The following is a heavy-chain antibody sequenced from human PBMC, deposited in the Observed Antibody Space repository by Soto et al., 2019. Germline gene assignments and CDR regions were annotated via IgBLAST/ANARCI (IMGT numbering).Heavy chain of an antibody. J-gene: IGHJ6*02. CDR1: GGTFSSYT. CDR3: ARNGTLTGYSYGMDV. V-gene: IGHV1-69*01. D-gene: IGHD1-1*01. Sequence: QVQLVQSGAEVKKPGSSVKVSCKASGGTFSSYTINWVRQAPGQGLEWMGGIIPIFDTANYAQKFQGRVTITAEESTSTSYMEVSSLRSEDTAVYYCARNGTLTGYSYGMDVWGQGTTVTVSS. CDR2: IIPIFDTA.